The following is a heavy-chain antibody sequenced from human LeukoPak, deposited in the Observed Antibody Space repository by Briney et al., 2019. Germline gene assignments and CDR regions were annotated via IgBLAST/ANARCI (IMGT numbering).Heavy chain of an antibody. V-gene: IGHV1-69*06. CDR3: ARVRYRLAETYIDY. D-gene: IGHD3-16*01. Sequence: GASVKVSCKASGYTFTSYDINWVRQASGQGLEWMGGIIPIFGTANYAQKFQGRVTITADKSTSTAYMELSSLRSEDTAVYYCARVRYRLAETYIDYWGQGTLVTVSS. CDR1: GYTFTSYD. J-gene: IGHJ4*02. CDR2: IIPIFGTA.